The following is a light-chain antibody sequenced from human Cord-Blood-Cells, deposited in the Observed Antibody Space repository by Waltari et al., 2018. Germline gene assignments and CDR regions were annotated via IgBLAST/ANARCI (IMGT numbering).Light chain of an antibody. J-gene: IGKJ1*01. CDR3: QQYNNWPP. CDR1: QSVSSN. CDR2: GAS. V-gene: IGKV3-15*01. Sequence: EIVMTQSPATLSVSPGERATLSCRASQSVSSNLAWYQQKPGPAPRILSYGASTRATGIPARFSGSGSGTEFTLTISSLQSEDFAVYYCQQYNNWPPFGQGTKVEIK.